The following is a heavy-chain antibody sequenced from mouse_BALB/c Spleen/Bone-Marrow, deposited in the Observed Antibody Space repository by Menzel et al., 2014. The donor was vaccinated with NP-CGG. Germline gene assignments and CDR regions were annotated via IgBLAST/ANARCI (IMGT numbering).Heavy chain of an antibody. Sequence: VKLVESGPGLVAPSPSPSITCTVSGFPLSSYGVHWVRQCPGKGLEWLGIIWAGGGTNYNSALMSRLSISKDNSKSQVFLKMNSLQTDDTAMYYCARGDCGSTYWFAYWGQGTLVTVSA. V-gene: IGHV2-9*02. J-gene: IGHJ3*01. CDR2: IWAGGGT. CDR3: ARGDCGSTYWFAY. CDR1: GFPLSSYG. D-gene: IGHD1-1*01.